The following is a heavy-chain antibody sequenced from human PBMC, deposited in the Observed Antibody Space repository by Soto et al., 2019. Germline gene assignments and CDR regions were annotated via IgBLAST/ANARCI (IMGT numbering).Heavy chain of an antibody. D-gene: IGHD5-18*01. CDR1: GYTFTSYG. V-gene: IGHV1-18*01. Sequence: GASVKVSCKASGYTFTSYGISWVRQAPGQGLEWMGWISAYNGNTKYAHNLQGRVTMTTDTSTSTAYMELRSLRSDDTAVYYCARDPMYTSRVSRGYYYYYGMDAWGQGTTVTVSS. CDR3: ARDPMYTSRVSRGYYYYYGMDA. J-gene: IGHJ6*02. CDR2: ISAYNGNT.